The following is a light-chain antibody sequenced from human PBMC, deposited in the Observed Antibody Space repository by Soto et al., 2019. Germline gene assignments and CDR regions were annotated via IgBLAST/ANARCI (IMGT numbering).Light chain of an antibody. J-gene: IGLJ2*01. CDR2: DDI. CDR1: SSNIGARYD. CDR3: QSYDSSLRGVV. V-gene: IGLV1-40*01. Sequence: QLVLTQPPSVSGAPGQRVTISCTGSSSNIGARYDVHWYQQLPGTAPKLLIYDDINRPSGVPDRFSGSKSGTSASLAITGLQAEDEAEYYCQSYDSSLRGVVFGGGTKVTVL.